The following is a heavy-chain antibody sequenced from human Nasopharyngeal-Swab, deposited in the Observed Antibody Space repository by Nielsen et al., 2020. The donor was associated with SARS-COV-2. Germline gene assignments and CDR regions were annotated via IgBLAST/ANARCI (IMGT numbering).Heavy chain of an antibody. Sequence: WIRQSPSRGLEWLGRTYYRYKWYNDYAVSGKSRITNNPDTSKNQFSLQLNSVTPEDTAVYYCASARGAYGDYYSYYHTDVWGKGTTVTVSS. D-gene: IGHD4-17*01. CDR2: TYYRYKWYN. V-gene: IGHV6-1*01. CDR3: ASARGAYGDYYSYYHTDV. J-gene: IGHJ6*03.